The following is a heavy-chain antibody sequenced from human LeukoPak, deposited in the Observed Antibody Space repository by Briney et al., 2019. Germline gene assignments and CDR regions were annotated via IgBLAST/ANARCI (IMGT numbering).Heavy chain of an antibody. Sequence: GASVKVSCKASGGTFSSYAISWVRQAPGQGLEWMGGIIPIFGTANYAQKFQGRVTITADESTSTAYMELSSLRSEDTAVYYCARDGFRYFGSGSYYVGSWFDPWGQGTLVTVSS. CDR1: GGTFSSYA. CDR2: IIPIFGTA. V-gene: IGHV1-69*13. D-gene: IGHD3-10*01. CDR3: ARDGFRYFGSGSYYVGSWFDP. J-gene: IGHJ5*02.